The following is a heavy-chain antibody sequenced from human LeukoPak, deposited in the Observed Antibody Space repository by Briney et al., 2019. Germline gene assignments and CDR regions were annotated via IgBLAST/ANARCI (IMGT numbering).Heavy chain of an antibody. Sequence: ASVKVSCKVSGYTLTELSMHWVRQAPGKGLEWMGGFDPEDGETIYAQKFQGRVTMTEDTSTDTAYMELSSLRSEDTAVYYCATLYSSSSEDDYWGQGTLVTVSS. CDR1: GYTLTELS. J-gene: IGHJ4*02. CDR3: ATLYSSSSEDDY. D-gene: IGHD6-6*01. CDR2: FDPEDGET. V-gene: IGHV1-24*01.